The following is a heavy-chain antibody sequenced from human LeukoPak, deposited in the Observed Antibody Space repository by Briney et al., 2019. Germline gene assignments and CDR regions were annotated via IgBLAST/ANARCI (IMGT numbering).Heavy chain of an antibody. D-gene: IGHD2-15*01. V-gene: IGHV6-1*01. J-gene: IGHJ5*02. CDR1: GDSVSSNSAA. CDR3: ARDLGGSCYNRRDWFDP. CDR2: TYYRSKWYN. Sequence: SQTLSLTCAISGDSVSSNSAAWTWIRQSPSRGLEWLGRTYYRSKWYNDYAVSVKSRITINPDTSKNQFSLQLNSVTPEDTAVYYCARDLGGSCYNRRDWFDPWGQGTLVTVSS.